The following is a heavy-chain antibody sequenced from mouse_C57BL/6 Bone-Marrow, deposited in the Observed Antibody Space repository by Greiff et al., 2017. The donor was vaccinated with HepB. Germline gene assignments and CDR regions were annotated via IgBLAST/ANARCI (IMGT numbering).Heavy chain of an antibody. Sequence: EVQLVESGPGLVKPSQSLSLTCSVTGYSITSGYYWNWIRQFPGNKLEWMGYISYDGSNNYNPSLKNRISITRDTSKNQFFLKLNSVTTEDTATYYCARGPSTMIKEIAYWGQGTLVTVSA. CDR1: GYSITSGYY. D-gene: IGHD2-4*01. CDR2: ISYDGSN. J-gene: IGHJ3*01. V-gene: IGHV3-6*01. CDR3: ARGPSTMIKEIAY.